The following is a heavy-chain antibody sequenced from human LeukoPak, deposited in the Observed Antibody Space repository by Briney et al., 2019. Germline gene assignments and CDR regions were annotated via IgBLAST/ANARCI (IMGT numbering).Heavy chain of an antibody. D-gene: IGHD4-23*01. V-gene: IGHV3-74*01. J-gene: IGHJ4*01. Sequence: TGGSLRLSCAASGFTFSNHWMHWVRQVPGQGLVWVSRSDGGGSSTSYADSVKGRFSISRDNARNTLYLQMNSLRVEDTAVYYCARGPGSTGGAYVGDYWGHGTLVTVSS. CDR2: SDGGGSST. CDR3: ARGPGSTGGAYVGDY. CDR1: GFTFSNHW.